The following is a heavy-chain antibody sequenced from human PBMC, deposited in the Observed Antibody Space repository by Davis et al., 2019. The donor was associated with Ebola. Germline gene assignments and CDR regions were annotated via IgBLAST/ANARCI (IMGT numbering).Heavy chain of an antibody. CDR1: GYSISSGYY. CDR2: ISYSGNT. Sequence: MPSETLSLTCTVSGYSISSGYYWGWIRQHPGKGLEWIGYISYSGNTYYNPSLKSRVIISVDTSENQFSLKLSSVTAEDTAVYHCARRLVATYFFDYWGRGTLVTVSS. J-gene: IGHJ4*02. D-gene: IGHD5-12*01. CDR3: ARRLVATYFFDY. V-gene: IGHV4-31*03.